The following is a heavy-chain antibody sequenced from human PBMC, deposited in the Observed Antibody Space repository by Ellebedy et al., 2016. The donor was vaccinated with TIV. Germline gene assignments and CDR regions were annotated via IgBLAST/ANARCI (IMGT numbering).Heavy chain of an antibody. V-gene: IGHV5-10-1*01. D-gene: IGHD3-10*01. J-gene: IGHJ4*02. CDR3: ARKDFIRGTED. CDR2: IDPSDSYT. CDR1: GYAFISYW. Sequence: GESLKISCKGSGYAFISYWIGWVRQMPGKGLEWVGRIDPSDSYTNYRPSLQGHVTISADKSITTAYLQWNSLKASDTAMYYCARKDFIRGTEDWGQGTLVTVSS.